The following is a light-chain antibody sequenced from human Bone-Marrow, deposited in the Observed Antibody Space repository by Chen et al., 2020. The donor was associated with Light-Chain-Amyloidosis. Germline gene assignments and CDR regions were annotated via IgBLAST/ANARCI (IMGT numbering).Light chain of an antibody. CDR2: WAS. CDR3: QQYYATPLT. V-gene: IGKV4-1*01. CDR1: QSVLYSSNNKNY. Sequence: DIVMTQSPDSLAVSLGERATINCKSSQSVLYSSNNKNYLAWYQLRAGQPPKLLIYWASTRESGVPDQFSGSGSGTDFTLTISSLQAEDGAVYYCQQYYATPLTFGGGTKVEIK. J-gene: IGKJ4*01.